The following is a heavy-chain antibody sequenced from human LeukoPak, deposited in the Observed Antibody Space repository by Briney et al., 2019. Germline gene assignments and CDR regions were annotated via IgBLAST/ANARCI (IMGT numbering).Heavy chain of an antibody. CDR2: INHSGST. CDR1: GGSFSGYY. Sequence: MTSETLSLTCSVYGGSFSGYYWSWIRQPPGKGLQWIREINHSGSTNYNPSLKSRVTISVDTSKNQFSLKLSSVTAADTAVYYCARLSDGYSYVQYYYYGMDVWGKGTTVTVSS. V-gene: IGHV4-34*01. CDR3: ARLSDGYSYVQYYYYGMDV. D-gene: IGHD5-18*01. J-gene: IGHJ6*04.